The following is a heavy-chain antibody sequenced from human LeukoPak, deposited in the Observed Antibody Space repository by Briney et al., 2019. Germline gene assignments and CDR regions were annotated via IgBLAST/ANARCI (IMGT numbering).Heavy chain of an antibody. D-gene: IGHD1-26*01. V-gene: IGHV3-21*01. CDR3: ARGTAATSYYYYYMDV. CDR2: ISSSSSYI. Sequence: GGSLRLSCAASGFTFSSYSMNWVRQAPGKGLEWVSSISSSSSYIYYADSVKGRFTISRDNAKNSLYLQMNSLRAEDTAVYYCARGTAATSYYYYYMDVWGKGTTVTVSS. J-gene: IGHJ6*03. CDR1: GFTFSSYS.